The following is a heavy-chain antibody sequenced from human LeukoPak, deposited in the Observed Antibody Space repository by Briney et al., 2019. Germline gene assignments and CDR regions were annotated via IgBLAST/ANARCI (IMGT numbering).Heavy chain of an antibody. CDR2: INHSGST. CDR1: GGSFSGYY. CDR3: ARDQGGSYHDAFDI. V-gene: IGHV4-34*01. Sequence: SETLSLTCAVYGGSFSGYYWSWIRQPPGKGLEWIGGINHSGSTNYNPSLKSRVTISVDTSKNQFSLKLSSVTAADTAVYYCARDQGGSYHDAFDIWGQGTMVTVSS. J-gene: IGHJ3*02. D-gene: IGHD1-26*01.